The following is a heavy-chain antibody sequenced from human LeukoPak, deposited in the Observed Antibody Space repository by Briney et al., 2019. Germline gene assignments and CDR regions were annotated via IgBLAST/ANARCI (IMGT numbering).Heavy chain of an antibody. CDR2: ISSSSSTI. Sequence: GGSLRLSCAASGFTFSSYSMNWVRQAPGKGLEWVSYISSSSSTIYYADSVKGRFTISRDNAKNSLYLQMNSLRAEDTAVYYCARDVDSSSWYALAIDYWGQGTLVTVSS. J-gene: IGHJ4*02. CDR3: ARDVDSSSWYALAIDY. V-gene: IGHV3-48*01. CDR1: GFTFSSYS. D-gene: IGHD6-13*01.